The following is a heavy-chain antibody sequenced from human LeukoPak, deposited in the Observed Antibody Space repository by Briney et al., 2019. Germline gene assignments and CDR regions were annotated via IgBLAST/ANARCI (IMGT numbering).Heavy chain of an antibody. J-gene: IGHJ6*02. CDR3: ARDQGSSSWSQHYYYGMDV. CDR1: GYTFTSYG. CDR2: ISAYNGNT. D-gene: IGHD6-13*01. Sequence: GASVKVSCKASGYTFTSYGISWVRQAPGQGLECMGWISAYNGNTNYAQKLQGRVTMTTDTSTSTAYMELRSLRSDDTAVYYCARDQGSSSWSQHYYYGMDVWGQGTTVTVSS. V-gene: IGHV1-18*01.